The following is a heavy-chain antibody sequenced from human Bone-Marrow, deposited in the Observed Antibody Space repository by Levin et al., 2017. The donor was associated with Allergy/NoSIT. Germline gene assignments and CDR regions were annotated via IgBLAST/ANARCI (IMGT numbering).Heavy chain of an antibody. D-gene: IGHD3-10*01. Sequence: TLSLTCTFSGFSLSTSGMCVSWIRQPPGKALEWLALIDWDDDKYYSTSLKTRLTISKDTSKNQVVLTMTNMDPVDTATYYCARIVRPGGYYYYGMDVWGQGTTVTVSS. CDR3: ARIVRPGGYYYYGMDV. CDR2: IDWDDDK. CDR1: GFSLSTSGMC. V-gene: IGHV2-70*01. J-gene: IGHJ6*02.